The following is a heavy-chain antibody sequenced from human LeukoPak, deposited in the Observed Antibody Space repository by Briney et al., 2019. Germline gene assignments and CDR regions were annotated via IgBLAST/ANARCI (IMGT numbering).Heavy chain of an antibody. CDR2: MDPSGTQK. Sequence: GGSLRLSCVVSGFTFNRSWMNWVRQAPGKGLEWVANMDPSGTQKRYVDSVTGRFTISKDNPGTSLYLEMNSLRADDTAIYYCAIWASDNYRGQGTLVTVSS. J-gene: IGHJ4*02. CDR1: GFTFNRSW. D-gene: IGHD1-1*01. V-gene: IGHV3-7*01. CDR3: AIWASDNY.